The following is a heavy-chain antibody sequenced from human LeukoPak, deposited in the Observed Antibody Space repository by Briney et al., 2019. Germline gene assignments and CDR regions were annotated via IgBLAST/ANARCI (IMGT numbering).Heavy chain of an antibody. CDR1: GGSISSYY. D-gene: IGHD4-23*01. J-gene: IGHJ4*02. CDR3: ARYPPPQYKLPAGGGDY. Sequence: PSETLSLTCTVSGGSISSYYWSWIRQPPGKGLEWIGNIYYSGSTNYNPSLKSRVTISVDTSNNQFSLKLSSVTAADTAVYYCARYPPPQYKLPAGGGDYWGQGTLVTVSS. CDR2: IYYSGST. V-gene: IGHV4-59*01.